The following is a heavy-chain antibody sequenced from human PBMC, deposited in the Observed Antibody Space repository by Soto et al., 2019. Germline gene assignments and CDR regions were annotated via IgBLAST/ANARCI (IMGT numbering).Heavy chain of an antibody. CDR2: IYDSGYT. D-gene: IGHD2-8*01. CDR1: GYSISSGGYY. CDR3: ARDGGLYAMDV. Sequence: QVQLQESGPGLVKPSETLSLTCSVSGYSISSGGYYWGWIRQHPGKGLEWIGYIYDSGYTSYNPSLTSRVSISLDKSQNQFSLRLNSVTAADTAVYYCARDGGLYAMDVWGQGTTVIVSS. J-gene: IGHJ6*02. V-gene: IGHV4-31*03.